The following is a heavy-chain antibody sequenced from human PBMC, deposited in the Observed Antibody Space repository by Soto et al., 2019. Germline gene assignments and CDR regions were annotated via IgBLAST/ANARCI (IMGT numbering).Heavy chain of an antibody. CDR2: ISRSSDNI. D-gene: IGHD3-16*01. J-gene: IGHJ4*02. CDR3: ARGSGGRFY. V-gene: IGHV3-21*06. CDR1: GFPFSTYR. Sequence: GGSLRPSCAASGFPFSTYRLNWVRQAPGTGLECVASISRSSDNIYYADSGKGRFTISRDNAKNSLYLQMNSLRAEDTAVYYCARGSGGRFYWGQGALGTVAS.